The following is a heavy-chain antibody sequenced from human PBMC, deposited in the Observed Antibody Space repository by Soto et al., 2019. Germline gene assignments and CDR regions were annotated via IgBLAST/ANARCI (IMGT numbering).Heavy chain of an antibody. CDR3: SKWSGYGDL. CDR2: ISVTPGIT. V-gene: IGHV3-23*01. D-gene: IGHD5-12*01. Sequence: WSLRLSCAASGFTMSTYSVTWVRQAPGKGLEWVSGISVTPGITFYADSVKGRFTISRDSSNNAVYLQMNSLRAEDTAMYFCSKWSGYGDLWGQGTLVTVSS. J-gene: IGHJ4*02. CDR1: GFTMSTYS.